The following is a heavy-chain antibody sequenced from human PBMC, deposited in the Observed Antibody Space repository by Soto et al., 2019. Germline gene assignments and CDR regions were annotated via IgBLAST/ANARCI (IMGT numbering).Heavy chain of an antibody. D-gene: IGHD4-4*01. CDR3: TRDARPYSIYRGGGLGL. CDR2: VSSDGRQK. CDR1: GFIFSDYA. J-gene: IGHJ1*01. Sequence: QAQLVESGGGVVQPGSSLRLSCVLYGFIFSDYAMHWVRQTPGKGLEWVAIVSSDGRQKFYTDSVKGRFTISKEFSNNTLFLQVNSLRPEDSGTYFCTRDARPYSIYRGGGLGLWGQGTLVTVSS. V-gene: IGHV3-30*03.